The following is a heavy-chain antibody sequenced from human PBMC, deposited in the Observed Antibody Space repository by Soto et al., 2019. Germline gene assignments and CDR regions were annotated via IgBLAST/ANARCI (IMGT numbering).Heavy chain of an antibody. CDR3: ARGYGRNFDY. J-gene: IGHJ4*02. V-gene: IGHV4-34*01. CDR2: INHSGST. Sequence: QVQLQQWGAGLLKPSETLSLTCAVYGGSFSGYYWNWIRQPPGKGLEWIGEINHSGSTHYNPSLKSRVTTSEETLKYHSPLKLRSLTAVDTAVYYYARGYGRNFDYWGQGTLVTVSS. D-gene: IGHD4-17*01. CDR1: GGSFSGYY.